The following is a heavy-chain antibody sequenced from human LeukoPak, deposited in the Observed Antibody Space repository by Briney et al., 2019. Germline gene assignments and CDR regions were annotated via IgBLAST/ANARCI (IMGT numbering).Heavy chain of an antibody. Sequence: PGGSLRLSCAASGFTFDDYGMSSVRHAPGKGLEWVSGINWNGGSTGYADSVKGRFTISRDNAKNSLYLQMNSLRAEDTALYYCARRWIVVVIPGNDAFDIWGQGTMVTVSS. V-gene: IGHV3-20*04. J-gene: IGHJ3*02. CDR2: INWNGGST. CDR1: GFTFDDYG. CDR3: ARRWIVVVIPGNDAFDI. D-gene: IGHD3-22*01.